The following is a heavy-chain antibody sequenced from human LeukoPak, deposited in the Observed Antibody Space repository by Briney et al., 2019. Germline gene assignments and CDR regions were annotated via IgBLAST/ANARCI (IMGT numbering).Heavy chain of an antibody. J-gene: IGHJ6*03. CDR2: ISHSGST. Sequence: SETLSLTCSVSGGSISSYYWNCMREPPGKGLEWMGSISHSGSTNYNPSLESRVTISVDTSKNQISLKLSSVTAADTTVYYCARAPERWYSYGSYTYYYMDVWGKGTTVTVSS. D-gene: IGHD5-18*01. CDR1: GGSISSYY. CDR3: ARAPERWYSYGSYTYYYMDV. V-gene: IGHV4-59*01.